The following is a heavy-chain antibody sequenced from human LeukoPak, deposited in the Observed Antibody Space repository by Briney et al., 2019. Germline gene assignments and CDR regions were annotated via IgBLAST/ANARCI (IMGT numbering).Heavy chain of an antibody. Sequence: ASVTVSCTASGHTFNSYYINWVRQAPGQGLEWMGRINPSGSSASYAQKFQGRVTVTRDTSTSTVHMELSSLRSEDTALYYCATRILPYSSSSVFNSWGQGTLVTVSS. D-gene: IGHD6-6*01. CDR3: ATRILPYSSSSVFNS. CDR2: INPSGSSA. V-gene: IGHV1-46*02. CDR1: GHTFNSYY. J-gene: IGHJ4*02.